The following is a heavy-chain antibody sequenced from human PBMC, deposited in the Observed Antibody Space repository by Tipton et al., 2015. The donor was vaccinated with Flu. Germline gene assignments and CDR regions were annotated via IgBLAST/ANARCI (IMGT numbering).Heavy chain of an antibody. D-gene: IGHD6-13*01. CDR1: GFTFSDYY. CDR3: ARAPWGAAAGYYYYYGMDV. CDR2: ISSSGSTI. V-gene: IGHV3-11*01. Sequence: QLVQSGGGLVKPGGSLRLSCAASGFTFSDYYMSWIRQAPGKGLEWVSYISSSGSTIYYADSVKGRFTISRDNAKNSLYLQMNSLRAEDTAVYYWARAPWGAAAGYYYYYGMDVWGQGTTVTVSS. J-gene: IGHJ6*02.